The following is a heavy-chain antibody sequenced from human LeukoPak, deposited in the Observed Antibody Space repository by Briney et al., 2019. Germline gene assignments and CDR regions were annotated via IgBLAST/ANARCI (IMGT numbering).Heavy chain of an antibody. CDR3: ARRTTIFGVVTKYYFDY. J-gene: IGHJ4*02. Sequence: PSETLSLTCTVSGYSISSGYYWGWIRQPPGKGLEWIGSIYHSGSTYYNPSLKSRVTISVDTSKNQFSLKQSSVTAADTAVYYCARRTTIFGVVTKYYFDYWGQGTLVTVSS. D-gene: IGHD3-3*01. V-gene: IGHV4-38-2*02. CDR1: GYSISSGYY. CDR2: IYHSGST.